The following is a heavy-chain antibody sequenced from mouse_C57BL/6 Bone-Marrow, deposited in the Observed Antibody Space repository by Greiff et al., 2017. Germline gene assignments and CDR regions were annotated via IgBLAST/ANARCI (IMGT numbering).Heavy chain of an antibody. CDR1: GFNIKDYY. CDR2: IDPEDGDT. CDR3: TRYYYGSSRFAY. D-gene: IGHD1-1*01. V-gene: IGHV14-1*01. Sequence: EVQLQQSGAELVRPGASVKLSCTASGFNIKDYYMHWVKQRPEQGLEWIGRIDPEDGDTEYAPKFQGKATMTADTSSNTAYLQLSSLTSEDTAVYYCTRYYYGSSRFAYWGQGTLVTVSA. J-gene: IGHJ3*01.